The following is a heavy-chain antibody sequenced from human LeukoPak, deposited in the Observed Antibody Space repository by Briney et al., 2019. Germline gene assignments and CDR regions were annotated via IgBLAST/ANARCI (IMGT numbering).Heavy chain of an antibody. D-gene: IGHD1-1*01. CDR2: INAGNGNT. V-gene: IGHV1-3*01. CDR1: GYTFTSYA. Sequence: GASVKVSCKASGYTFTSYAMHWVRQAPGQRLEWMGWINAGNGNTKYSQKFQGRVTITRDTSASTAYMELRSLRSDDTAMYYCARESHKTREDYWGQGTLVTVSS. J-gene: IGHJ4*02. CDR3: ARESHKTREDY.